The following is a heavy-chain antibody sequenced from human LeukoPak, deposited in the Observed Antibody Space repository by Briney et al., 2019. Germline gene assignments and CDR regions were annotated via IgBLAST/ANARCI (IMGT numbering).Heavy chain of an antibody. V-gene: IGHV3-23*01. CDR2: ISGSGGST. CDR3: AIVPKGSYSDFDY. J-gene: IGHJ4*02. D-gene: IGHD1-26*01. CDR1: GFTFSSYA. Sequence: QSGGSLRLSCAASGFTFSSYAMSWVRQAPGKGLEWVSAISGSGGSTYYADSVKGRFTISRDNSKNTLYPQMNSLRAEDTAVYYCAIVPKGSYSDFDYWGQGTLVTVSS.